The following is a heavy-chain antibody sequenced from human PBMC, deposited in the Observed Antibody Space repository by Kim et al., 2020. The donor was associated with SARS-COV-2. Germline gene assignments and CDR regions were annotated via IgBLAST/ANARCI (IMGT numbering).Heavy chain of an antibody. D-gene: IGHD3-22*01. Sequence: GGSLRLSCAASGFTFSSYGMHWVRQAPGKGLEWVAVIWYDGSNKYYADSVKGRFTISRDNSKNTLYLQMNSLRAEDTAVYYCARNYDSSGYYPLGYFDYWGQGTLVTVSS. V-gene: IGHV3-33*01. J-gene: IGHJ4*02. CDR3: ARNYDSSGYYPLGYFDY. CDR2: IWYDGSNK. CDR1: GFTFSSYG.